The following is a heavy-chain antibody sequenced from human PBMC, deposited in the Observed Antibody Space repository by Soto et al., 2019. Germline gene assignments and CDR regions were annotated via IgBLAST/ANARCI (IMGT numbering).Heavy chain of an antibody. CDR1: GFSFVTFW. D-gene: IGHD3-3*01. Sequence: EVQLVESGGGLVQPGGSLRLSCAASGFSFVTFWMSWVRQAPGKGLEWVATMKQDGSETYYLDSVKGRFTISRDNTKNSLFLQMNSLRAEDTAVYYCARAPTYYDFWSGHEYIQHWGQGTLVTVSS. V-gene: IGHV3-7*01. J-gene: IGHJ1*01. CDR3: ARAPTYYDFWSGHEYIQH. CDR2: MKQDGSET.